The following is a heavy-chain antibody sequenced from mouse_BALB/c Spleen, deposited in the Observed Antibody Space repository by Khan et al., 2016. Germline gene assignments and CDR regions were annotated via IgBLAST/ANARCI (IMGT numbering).Heavy chain of an antibody. CDR2: ISRGSNTI. Sequence: EVELVESGGGLVQPGGSRKLSCAASGFTFSSFGMHWVRQAPEKGLEWVAYISRGSNTIYYADTVKGRFTISRDNPKNTLFLQMTRLRSEDTAMYYCARPKTGAAWFAYWGQGTLVTVSA. D-gene: IGHD4-1*01. CDR1: GFTFSSFG. V-gene: IGHV5-17*02. J-gene: IGHJ3*01. CDR3: ARPKTGAAWFAY.